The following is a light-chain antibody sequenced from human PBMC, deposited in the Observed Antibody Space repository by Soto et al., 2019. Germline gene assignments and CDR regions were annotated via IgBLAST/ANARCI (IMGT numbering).Light chain of an antibody. CDR1: SSDFGGYNY. CDR2: DVS. Sequence: QSVLTQPRSVSGSPGQSVTISCTGTSSDFGGYNYVSWYQQRPGKAPKLMIYDVSKRPSGVPDRFSGSKSGNTASLTISGLQAEDEADYYCCSYAGSNTHYAFGTGTKVTVL. CDR3: CSYAGSNTHYA. V-gene: IGLV2-11*01. J-gene: IGLJ1*01.